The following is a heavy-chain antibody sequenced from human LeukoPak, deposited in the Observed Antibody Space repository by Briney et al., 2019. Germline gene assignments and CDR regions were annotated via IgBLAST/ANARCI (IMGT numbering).Heavy chain of an antibody. Sequence: ASVKVSCKASGYTFTGYYMHWVRQAPGQGLEWMGWINPNSGGTNYAQKFQGWVTMTRDTSISTAYMELSRPRSDDTAVYYCARAKTTVTPRILDYWGQGTLVTVSS. CDR3: ARAKTTVTPRILDY. D-gene: IGHD4-17*01. V-gene: IGHV1-2*04. J-gene: IGHJ4*02. CDR1: GYTFTGYY. CDR2: INPNSGGT.